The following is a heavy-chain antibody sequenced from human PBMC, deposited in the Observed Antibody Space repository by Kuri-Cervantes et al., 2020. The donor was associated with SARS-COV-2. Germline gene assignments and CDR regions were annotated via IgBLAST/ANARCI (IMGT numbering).Heavy chain of an antibody. Sequence: SVKVSCKASGYTFTSYAISWVRQAPGQGLEWMGGIIPIFGTANYAQKFQGRVTITADESTSTAYMELSSLRSEDTAVYYCACSAEQLVWYYFDYWGQGTLVTVSS. CDR3: ACSAEQLVWYYFDY. D-gene: IGHD6-13*01. CDR1: GYTFTSYA. V-gene: IGHV1-69*13. CDR2: IIPIFGTA. J-gene: IGHJ4*02.